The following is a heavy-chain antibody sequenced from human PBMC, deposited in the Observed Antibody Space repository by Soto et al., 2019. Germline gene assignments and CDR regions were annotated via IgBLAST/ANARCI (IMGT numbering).Heavy chain of an antibody. CDR1: GFTFSSYG. D-gene: IGHD2-8*02. V-gene: IGHV3-30*18. CDR2: ISYDGSNK. CDR3: AKDQSGGAKYYYMDV. Sequence: GGSLRLSCAASGFTFSSYGMHWVRQAPGKGLEWVAVISYDGSNKYYADSVKGRFTISRDNSENTLYLQMNSLRAEDTAVYYCAKDQSGGAKYYYMDVWGKGTTVTVSS. J-gene: IGHJ6*03.